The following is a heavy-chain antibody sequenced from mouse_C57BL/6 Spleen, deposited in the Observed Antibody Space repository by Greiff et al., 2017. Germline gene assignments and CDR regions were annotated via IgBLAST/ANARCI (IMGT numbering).Heavy chain of an antibody. Sequence: QVQLQQSGAELVKPGASVKLSCKASGYTFTSYWMHWVKQRPGQGLEWIGMIHPNSGSTNYNEKFKSKATLTVDKSSSTAYMQLSSLTSEDSAVYYCATSDGYPLAYWGQGTLVTVSA. V-gene: IGHV1-64*01. CDR1: GYTFTSYW. CDR2: IHPNSGST. CDR3: ATSDGYPLAY. J-gene: IGHJ3*01. D-gene: IGHD2-3*01.